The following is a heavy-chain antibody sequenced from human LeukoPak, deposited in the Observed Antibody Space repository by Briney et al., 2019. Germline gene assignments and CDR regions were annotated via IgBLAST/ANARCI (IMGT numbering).Heavy chain of an antibody. V-gene: IGHV3-30*03. Sequence: PGGSLRLSCAASGFTFSDYYMSWVRQAPGKGLEWVAVISYDGSNKYYADSVKGRFTISRDNSKNTLYLQMNSLRAEDTAVYYCASTTLWSGYFYGMDVWGQGTTVTVSS. CDR1: GFTFSDYY. CDR3: ASTTLWSGYFYGMDV. J-gene: IGHJ6*02. CDR2: ISYDGSNK. D-gene: IGHD3-3*01.